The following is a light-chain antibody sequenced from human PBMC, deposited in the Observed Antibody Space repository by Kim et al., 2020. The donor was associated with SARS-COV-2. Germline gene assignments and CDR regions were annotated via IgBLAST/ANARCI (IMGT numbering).Light chain of an antibody. J-gene: IGKJ2*01. Sequence: TQSPGTLSSSPGERATLSCRASHSVSSNLAWYQQKPGQAPRLLIYGASTRATGIPARFSGSGSGTEFTLTISSLQSEDFAVYYWQQYNNWPPSYTFGQGTKLEI. CDR3: QQYNNWPPSYT. CDR1: HSVSSN. V-gene: IGKV3-15*01. CDR2: GAS.